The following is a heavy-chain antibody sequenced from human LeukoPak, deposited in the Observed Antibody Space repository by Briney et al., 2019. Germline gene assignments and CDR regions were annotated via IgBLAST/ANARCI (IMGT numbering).Heavy chain of an antibody. CDR3: ARDFFWSGYYVDY. J-gene: IGHJ4*02. CDR1: GFTFSSYS. D-gene: IGHD3-3*01. CDR2: ISSSSSTI. Sequence: GGSLRLSCAASGFTFSSYSMNWVRQAPGKGLEWVSYISSSSSTIYYADSVKGRFTISRDNAENSLYLQMNSLRAEDTAVYYCARDFFWSGYYVDYWGQGTLVTVSS. V-gene: IGHV3-48*01.